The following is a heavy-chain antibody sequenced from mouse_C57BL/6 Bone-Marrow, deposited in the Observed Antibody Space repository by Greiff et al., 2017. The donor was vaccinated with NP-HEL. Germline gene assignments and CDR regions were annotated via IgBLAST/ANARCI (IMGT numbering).Heavy chain of an antibody. V-gene: IGHV5-15*01. D-gene: IGHD3-2*02. CDR1: GFTFSDYG. J-gene: IGHJ4*01. CDR2: ISNLAYSI. CDR3: ARQLRLHYYAMDY. Sequence: EVQLVESGGGLVQPGGSLKLSCAASGFTFSDYGMAWVRQAPRQGPEWVAFISNLAYSIYYADTVTGRFTISRENAKNTLYLEMSSLRSEDTAMYYCARQLRLHYYAMDYWGQGTSVTVSS.